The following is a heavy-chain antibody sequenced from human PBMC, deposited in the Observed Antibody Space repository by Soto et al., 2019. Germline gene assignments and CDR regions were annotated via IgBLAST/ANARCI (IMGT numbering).Heavy chain of an antibody. D-gene: IGHD4-17*01. CDR1: GYTFTTYG. CDR3: ARVVKAGDYGDDGRYYFDY. J-gene: IGHJ4*01. Sequence: QVKLVQSGAEVKKPGASVKVSCKASGYTFTTYGITWVRQAPGQGLGWMGWISAYSGNTNYAQKLQGRLTVTTNTSTNTAYMDLRSLSSDDTAVYYCARVVKAGDYGDDGRYYFDYWGHGNLVTVSS. CDR2: ISAYSGNT. V-gene: IGHV1-18*04.